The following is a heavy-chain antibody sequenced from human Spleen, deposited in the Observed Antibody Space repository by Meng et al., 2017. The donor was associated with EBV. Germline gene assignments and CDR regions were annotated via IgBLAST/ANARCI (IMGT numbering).Heavy chain of an antibody. CDR2: VYHDGTT. CDR1: SGSSSSGYW. D-gene: IGHD1-26*01. Sequence: GSGPGQGRRWGTRSRPCAVSSGSSSSGYWWSWVRQPPGKGLEWIGEVYHDGTTNYSPSLKSRLTISVEKSMNQFSLKLTSVTAADTAVYYCARSPYSGSYYANFDYWGQGVLVTVSS. CDR3: ARSPYSGSYYANFDY. J-gene: IGHJ4*02. V-gene: IGHV4-4*02.